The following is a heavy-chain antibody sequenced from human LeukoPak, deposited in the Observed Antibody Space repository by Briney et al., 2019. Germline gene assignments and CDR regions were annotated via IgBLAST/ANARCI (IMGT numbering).Heavy chain of an antibody. CDR1: GYTFTGYY. CDR3: ARDPDYGDSGPHAFDI. Sequence: ASVKVSCKASGYTFTGYYMHWVRQAPGQGLEWMGWISAYNGNTNYAQKLQGRVTMTTDTSTSTAYMELRSLRSDDTAVYYCARDPDYGDSGPHAFDIWGQGTMVTVSS. V-gene: IGHV1-18*04. D-gene: IGHD4-17*01. CDR2: ISAYNGNT. J-gene: IGHJ3*02.